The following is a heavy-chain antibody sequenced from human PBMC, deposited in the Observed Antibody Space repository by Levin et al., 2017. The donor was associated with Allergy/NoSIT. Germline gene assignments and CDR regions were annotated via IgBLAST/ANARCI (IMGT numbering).Heavy chain of an antibody. CDR3: AKSRDSGVDSYFHV. Sequence: LSLTCAASGFTFSDFGMNWVRQAPGKGLEWVSVITFDGGSEDYSVSVKGRFTISRDNSRNLLYLQMKSLGTEDTALYFCAKSRDSGVDSYFHVWGRGTLVTVSS. D-gene: IGHD5-12*01. CDR1: GFTFSDFG. CDR2: ITFDGGSE. V-gene: IGHV3-30*18. J-gene: IGHJ2*01.